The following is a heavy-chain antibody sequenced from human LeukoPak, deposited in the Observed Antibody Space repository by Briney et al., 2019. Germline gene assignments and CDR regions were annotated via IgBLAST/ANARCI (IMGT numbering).Heavy chain of an antibody. V-gene: IGHV4-61*09. J-gene: IGHJ4*02. D-gene: IGHD6-19*01. CDR3: ARHEGLARPFDY. CDR2: IYSTGST. CDR1: GGSISSGGYY. Sequence: SQTLSLTCTVSGGSISSGGYYWSWIRQSPGKGLEWIGYIYSTGSTDYNPSLKSRVTISVETSKNQFSLRLSSVTAADTAVYFCARHEGLARPFDYWGQGTLVPVSS.